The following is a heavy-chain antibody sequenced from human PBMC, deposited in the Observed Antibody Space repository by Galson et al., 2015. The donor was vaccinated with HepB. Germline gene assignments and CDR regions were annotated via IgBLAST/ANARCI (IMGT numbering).Heavy chain of an antibody. CDR2: IWSDGFNK. Sequence: SLRLSCAASGFTFSSYGMHWVRQAPGKGLEWVAVIWSDGFNKYYPDSVKGRFTISRDNSKNTLYLQMNSLRAEDTAVYYCARGGYSYGFYPTFFDYWGQGTLVTVSS. V-gene: IGHV3-33*01. CDR1: GFTFSSYG. CDR3: ARGGYSYGFYPTFFDY. J-gene: IGHJ4*02. D-gene: IGHD5-18*01.